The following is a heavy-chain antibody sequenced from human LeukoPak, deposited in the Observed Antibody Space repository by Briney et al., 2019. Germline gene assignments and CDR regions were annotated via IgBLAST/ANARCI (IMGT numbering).Heavy chain of an antibody. CDR3: AAISYSGTWPVGY. V-gene: IGHV3-23*01. Sequence: GGSLRLSCAASGFTFSSYAMSWVRQAPGEGLEWVSGISAGGDTTYTADSVRGRFTISRDNSNNTLYLQMNTLTAEDAAVYYCAAISYSGTWPVGYWGQGILVTVTA. CDR1: GFTFSSYA. CDR2: ISAGGDTT. J-gene: IGHJ4*02. D-gene: IGHD6-25*01.